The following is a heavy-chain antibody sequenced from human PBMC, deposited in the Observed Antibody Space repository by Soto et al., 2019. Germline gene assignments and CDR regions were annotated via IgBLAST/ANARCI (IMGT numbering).Heavy chain of an antibody. Sequence: GGSLRLSCAASGFTFSSYAMSWVRQAPGKGLECVSSISGGGGSTYYADSVKGRFTISRDNSKNTLYLQMSSLRAEDTAVYYCAKDGDILSGYPEYFKHWGQGTLVTVSS. J-gene: IGHJ1*01. CDR2: ISGGGGST. V-gene: IGHV3-23*01. CDR1: GFTFSSYA. D-gene: IGHD3-9*01. CDR3: AKDGDILSGYPEYFKH.